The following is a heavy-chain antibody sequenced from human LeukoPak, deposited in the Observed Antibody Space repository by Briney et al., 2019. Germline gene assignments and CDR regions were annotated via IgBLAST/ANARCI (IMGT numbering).Heavy chain of an antibody. J-gene: IGHJ5*01. V-gene: IGHV3-23*01. Sequence: GGSLRLSCSAYGFIFRTYAMSGVRQAPGKGLEDGSSMTPRGGRIEYADYAKGRFNISRDNSKNPLYLQMKSLRADDTAVYYCAQPDEVSEGNIAAGGLDSWGQGPLVTVSS. CDR2: MTPRGGRI. D-gene: IGHD6-13*01. CDR3: AQPDEVSEGNIAAGGLDS. CDR1: GFIFRTYA.